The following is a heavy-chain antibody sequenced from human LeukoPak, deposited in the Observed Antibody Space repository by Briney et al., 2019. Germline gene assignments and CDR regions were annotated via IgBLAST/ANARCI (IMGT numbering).Heavy chain of an antibody. Sequence: NPSETLSLTCTVSGGSISSGSYYWSWIRQPAGKGLEWIGRIYTSGSTNYNPSLKSRVTISVDTSKNQFSLRLSSVTAADTAVYYCARERYHYGSGSARGLYYYYYMDVWGKGTTVTISS. V-gene: IGHV4-61*02. CDR2: IYTSGST. J-gene: IGHJ6*03. D-gene: IGHD3-10*01. CDR3: ARERYHYGSGSARGLYYYYYMDV. CDR1: GGSISSGSYY.